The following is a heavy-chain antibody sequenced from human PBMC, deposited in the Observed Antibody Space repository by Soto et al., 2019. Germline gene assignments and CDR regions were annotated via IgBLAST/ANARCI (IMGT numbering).Heavy chain of an antibody. CDR2: IYWDDDK. Sequence: QITLNESGPTVVRPTETLTLTCRFSGFSLTTSGVGVGWIRQSPGKAPEWLALIYWDDDKRYSASLKSRLTITKDTANNQVVLTVSDLDPTDRATYYCAHRVLRTVFGLVTTTAIYFDFWGQGTPVAVSS. CDR1: GFSLTTSGVG. V-gene: IGHV2-5*02. D-gene: IGHD3-3*01. CDR3: AHRVLRTVFGLVTTTAIYFDF. J-gene: IGHJ4*02.